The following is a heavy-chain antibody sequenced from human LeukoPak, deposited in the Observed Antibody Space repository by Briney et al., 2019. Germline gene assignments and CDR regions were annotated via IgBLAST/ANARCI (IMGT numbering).Heavy chain of an antibody. V-gene: IGHV3-33*01. CDR2: LWYDGNNR. J-gene: IGHJ4*02. CDR1: GFTFSSYD. CDR3: ARESAAGTCDY. Sequence: PGRSLRLSCAASGFTFSSYDMHWVRQAPGKGLEWVAVLWYDGNNRYYADSVKGRFTISRDNSKNTLYLQMNRLRAEDTAVYYCARESAAGTCDYWGQGTLVTVSS. D-gene: IGHD6-13*01.